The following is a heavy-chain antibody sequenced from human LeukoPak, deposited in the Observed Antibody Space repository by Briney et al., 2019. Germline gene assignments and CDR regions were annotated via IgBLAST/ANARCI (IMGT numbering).Heavy chain of an antibody. CDR2: INWNGGST. CDR1: GFTLDDYG. D-gene: IGHD2-2*01. J-gene: IGHJ4*02. V-gene: IGHV3-20*04. Sequence: GGSLRLSCAASGFTLDDYGMSWVRQAPGKGLEWVSGINWNGGSTGYADSVKGRFTISRDNAKNSLYLQMNSLRAEDTALYYCARRWRSYQLFDYWGQGTLVTVSS. CDR3: ARRWRSYQLFDY.